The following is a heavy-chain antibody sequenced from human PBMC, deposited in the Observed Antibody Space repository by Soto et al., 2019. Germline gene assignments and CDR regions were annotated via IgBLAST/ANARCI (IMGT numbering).Heavy chain of an antibody. CDR2: INHSGNT. D-gene: IGHD1-26*01. CDR3: ARHHVRGRTIAGAAEF. CDR1: GKSLSGYY. J-gene: IGHJ4*02. Sequence: PSETLSLTCAVYGKSLSGYYWSWIRQPPGKALKWIGEINHSGNTNYNPSLKSRVTISVDTSKNQLFLNLSSVTAADTTMYYCARHHVRGRTIAGAAEFWGQGTLVTV. V-gene: IGHV4-34*01.